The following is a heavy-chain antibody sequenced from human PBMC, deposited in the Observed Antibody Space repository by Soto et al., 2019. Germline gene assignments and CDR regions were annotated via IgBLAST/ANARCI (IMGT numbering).Heavy chain of an antibody. D-gene: IGHD4-4*01. V-gene: IGHV5-51*01. J-gene: IGHJ6*02. CDR2: IYPGDSDT. CDR3: GRHGAEHGGNSGGMGV. CDR1: GYSFTTYW. Sequence: PGESLKISCKGSGYSFTTYWIAWARQMPGKGLEWMGVIYPGDSDTRYSPSFQGQVTISADKSISTAYLQWSSLKASDTAMYYCGRHGAEHGGNSGGMGVWGQGTPVTVSS.